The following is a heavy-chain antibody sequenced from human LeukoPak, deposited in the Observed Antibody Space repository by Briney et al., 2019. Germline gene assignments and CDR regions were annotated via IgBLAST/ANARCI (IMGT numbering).Heavy chain of an antibody. D-gene: IGHD4-11*01. CDR2: IIPIFGTA. V-gene: IGHV1-69*05. Sequence: ASVKVSCKASGGTFSSYAISWVRQAPGQGLEWMGGIIPIFGTANYAQKLQGRVTMTTDTSTSTAYMELSRLRSDDTAVYYCARDSNPFYYYYYMDVWGKGTTVTVSS. J-gene: IGHJ6*03. CDR1: GGTFSSYA. CDR3: ARDSNPFYYYYYMDV.